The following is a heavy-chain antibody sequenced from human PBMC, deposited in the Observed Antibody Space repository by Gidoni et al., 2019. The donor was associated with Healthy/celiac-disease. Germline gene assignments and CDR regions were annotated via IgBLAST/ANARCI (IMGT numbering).Heavy chain of an antibody. J-gene: IGHJ4*02. Sequence: QVKRGQSGAEVKKHGSSVKGSGKAAGGTCSSDAISWVRQAPGQGLEWMGGIIPIFGTANYAQKFPGRVTITADESTSTAYMELSSLRSEDTAVYYCATLRGYGDYLFDYWGQGTLVTVSS. CDR3: ATLRGYGDYLFDY. CDR1: GGTCSSDA. D-gene: IGHD4-17*01. CDR2: IIPIFGTA. V-gene: IGHV1-69*01.